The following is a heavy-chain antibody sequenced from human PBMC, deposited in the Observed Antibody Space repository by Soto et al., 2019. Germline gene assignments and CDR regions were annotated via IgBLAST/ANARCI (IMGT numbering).Heavy chain of an antibody. D-gene: IGHD3-22*01. Sequence: GGSLRLSCASSGFTFSDYYMSWIRQAPGKGLEWVAYISAGGSDIYYGDSVKGRFTVSRDNTKKSLYLQMSNLRADDTAIYYCASLPQGYYDRSGRLVDYWGHGTMVTVSS. CDR1: GFTFSDYY. V-gene: IGHV3-11*01. CDR2: ISAGGSDI. CDR3: ASLPQGYYDRSGRLVDY. J-gene: IGHJ4*01.